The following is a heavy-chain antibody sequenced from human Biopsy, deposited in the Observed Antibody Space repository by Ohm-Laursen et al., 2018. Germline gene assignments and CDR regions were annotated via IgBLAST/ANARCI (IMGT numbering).Heavy chain of an antibody. V-gene: IGHV1-18*01. J-gene: IGHJ4*02. D-gene: IGHD4-17*01. CDR1: GCTFTTYG. CDR3: ARDYYPYVDYLKDVPLCDS. CDR2: INTYSGNT. Sequence: SVKVSCNASGCTFTTYGISWVRQAPGQGLEWMGWINTYSGNTNYGKKFHDRVIMTSDTSTSTAYLEHRSLRSDDTAVYYCARDYYPYVDYLKDVPLCDSWGQGTLVTVSS.